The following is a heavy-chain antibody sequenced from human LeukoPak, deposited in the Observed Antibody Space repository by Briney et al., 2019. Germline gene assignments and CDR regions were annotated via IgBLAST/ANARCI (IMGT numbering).Heavy chain of an antibody. CDR2: ISYDGSNK. V-gene: IGHV3-30-3*01. Sequence: GGSLRLSCAASGFTFSSYAMHWVRQAPGKGVEWVAVISYDGSNKYYADSVKGRFTISRDNSKNTLYLQMNSLRAEDTAVYYCARDGDLGAFDIWGQGTMVTVSS. D-gene: IGHD3-10*01. CDR3: ARDGDLGAFDI. CDR1: GFTFSSYA. J-gene: IGHJ3*02.